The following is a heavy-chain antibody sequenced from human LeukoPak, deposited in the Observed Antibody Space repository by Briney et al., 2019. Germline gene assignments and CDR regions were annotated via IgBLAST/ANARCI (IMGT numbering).Heavy chain of an antibody. CDR2: INPNSGGT. Sequence: GASVEVSCKASGYTFTGYYMHWVRQAPGQGLEWMGWINPNSGGTNYAQKFQGRVTMTRDTSISTAYMELSRLRSDDTAVYYCAVNLAYCGGDCYPFDAFDIWGQGTMVTVSS. J-gene: IGHJ3*02. CDR1: GYTFTGYY. V-gene: IGHV1-2*02. D-gene: IGHD2-21*02. CDR3: AVNLAYCGGDCYPFDAFDI.